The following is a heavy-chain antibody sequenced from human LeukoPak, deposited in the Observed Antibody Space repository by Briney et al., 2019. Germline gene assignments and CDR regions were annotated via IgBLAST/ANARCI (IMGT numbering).Heavy chain of an antibody. CDR3: ARVPAAAGMGMLRWFDP. Sequence: ASVKVSCKASGYTFTSYGISWVRQAPGQGLEWMGWISAYNGNTNYAQKLQGRVTMTTDTSTSTAYMELRSLRSDDTAVYYCARVPAAAGMGMLRWFDPWGQGTLVTVSS. V-gene: IGHV1-18*01. CDR1: GYTFTSYG. J-gene: IGHJ5*02. CDR2: ISAYNGNT. D-gene: IGHD6-13*01.